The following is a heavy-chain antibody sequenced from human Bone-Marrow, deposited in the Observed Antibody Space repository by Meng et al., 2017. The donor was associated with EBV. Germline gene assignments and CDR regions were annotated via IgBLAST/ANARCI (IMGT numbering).Heavy chain of an antibody. CDR2: LIPMSGAP. J-gene: IGHJ4*02. CDR1: GGTFSSDA. D-gene: IGHD3-10*01. CDR3: ASESGRGFTPDY. Sequence: QVQLVQFGGEGKKAGSSVKVTCKTSGGTFSSDASSWVRQAPGQGLVWLGGLIPMSGAPYYAQNFQGRVTITADESTSTHYMELSNLRSEDTAMYYCASESGRGFTPDYWGQGTLVTVSS. V-gene: IGHV1-69*01.